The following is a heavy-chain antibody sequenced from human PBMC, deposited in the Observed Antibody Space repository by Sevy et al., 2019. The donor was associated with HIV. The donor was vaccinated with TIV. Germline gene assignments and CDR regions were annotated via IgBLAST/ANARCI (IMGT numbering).Heavy chain of an antibody. CDR3: ASGSKRQSWFDP. Sequence: ASVKVSCKASGYTFTSYGISWVRQAPGQGLEWMGWISAYNGNTNDAQKLQGRVTMTTDTSTSTAYMELRSLRSDDTAVYYCASGSKRQSWFDPWGQGTLVTVSS. D-gene: IGHD1-26*01. CDR1: GYTFTSYG. CDR2: ISAYNGNT. V-gene: IGHV1-18*04. J-gene: IGHJ5*02.